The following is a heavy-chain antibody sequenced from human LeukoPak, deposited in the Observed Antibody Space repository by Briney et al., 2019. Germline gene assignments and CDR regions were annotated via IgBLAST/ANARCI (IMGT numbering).Heavy chain of an antibody. V-gene: IGHV4-34*01. J-gene: IGHJ4*02. CDR1: GGSCSGYY. Sequence: SETLSLTCAVYGGSCSGYYWSWIRQPPGKGLEWIGEINHSGSTNYNPSLKSRVTISVDTSKNQFSLKLSSVTAADTAVYYCARRKVITVDYWGQGTLVTVSS. D-gene: IGHD3-16*01. CDR3: ARRKVITVDY. CDR2: INHSGST.